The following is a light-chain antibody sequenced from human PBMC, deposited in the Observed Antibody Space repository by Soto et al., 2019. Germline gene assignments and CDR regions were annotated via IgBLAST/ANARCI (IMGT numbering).Light chain of an antibody. CDR1: QTISSW. CDR2: KAS. CDR3: QQYNSYGT. J-gene: IGKJ1*01. V-gene: IGKV1-5*03. Sequence: DIQITQSPSTLSASVGDRVTITCRATQTISSWLAWYQQKPGKAPKLLIYKASTLESGVPSRFNGSGSGTEFTLTISSLQPDDFATYYCQQYNSYGTFGQGTKVEIK.